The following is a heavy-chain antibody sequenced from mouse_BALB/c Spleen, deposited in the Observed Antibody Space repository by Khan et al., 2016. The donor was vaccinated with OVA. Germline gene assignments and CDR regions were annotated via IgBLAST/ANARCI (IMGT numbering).Heavy chain of an antibody. D-gene: IGHD1-1*01. CDR1: GYTFTRYY. Sequence: QVQLQQSGTELVKPGASVKLSCKTSGYTFTRYYMYWVKQRPGQGLEWIGEINPSNGGTNFNEKFKSKATLTVDKSSSTAYMQLSSLTSEDSAVYYCTRKEYYGSSHRYFDVWGGGTTVTVSS. CDR3: TRKEYYGSSHRYFDV. J-gene: IGHJ1*01. V-gene: IGHV1-53*01. CDR2: INPSNGGT.